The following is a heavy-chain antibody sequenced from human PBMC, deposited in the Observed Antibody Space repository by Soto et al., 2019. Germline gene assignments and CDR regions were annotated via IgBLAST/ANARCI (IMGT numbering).Heavy chain of an antibody. CDR3: ARRGDTMVRGVIRDYYYYYGMDV. J-gene: IGHJ6*02. V-gene: IGHV4-34*12. Sequence: IPSETLSLTCAVYGGSFSGYYWSWIRQPPGKGLEWIGEVIHSGSPNYNPSLKSRVSISVDTSKSQFSLKLSSVTAADTAVYYCARRGDTMVRGVIRDYYYYYGMDVWGQGTTVTVSS. CDR2: VIHSGSP. D-gene: IGHD3-10*01. CDR1: GGSFSGYY.